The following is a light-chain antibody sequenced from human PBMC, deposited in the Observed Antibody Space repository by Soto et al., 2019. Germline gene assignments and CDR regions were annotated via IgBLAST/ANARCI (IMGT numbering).Light chain of an antibody. CDR3: SSYTSSSTYV. V-gene: IGLV2-14*01. Sequence: QSALTQPASVSGSPGQSITISCTGTSSDVGGSNYVSWYQQHPGKAPKLIISDVSYRPSGVSNRFSGSKSGNTASLTISGRQVEDEADYYCSSYTSSSTYVFGTGTKVTVL. J-gene: IGLJ1*01. CDR1: SSDVGGSNY. CDR2: DVS.